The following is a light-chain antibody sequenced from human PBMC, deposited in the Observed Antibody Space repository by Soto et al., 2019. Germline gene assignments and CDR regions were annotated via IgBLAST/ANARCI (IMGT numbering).Light chain of an antibody. CDR3: ETWDTNTRV. J-gene: IGLJ3*02. CDR1: SGHTSYI. V-gene: IGLV4-60*02. Sequence: QAVVSQSSSASASLGSSVKLTCTLTSGHTSYIIAWHQQQPGKAPRYLMKLEGSGIYNKGSGVPDRFSGSSSGADRYLTISNLQFEDEADYYCETWDTNTRVFGGGTKLTVL. CDR2: LEGSGIY.